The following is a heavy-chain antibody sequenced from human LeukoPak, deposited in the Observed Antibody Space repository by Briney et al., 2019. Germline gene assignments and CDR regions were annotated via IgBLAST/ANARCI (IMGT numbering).Heavy chain of an antibody. D-gene: IGHD3-16*02. V-gene: IGHV3-48*02. CDR2: ISSSSSTI. J-gene: IGHJ6*03. CDR3: ARQVVISYYYYYYMDV. CDR1: GFTFSSYS. Sequence: GGSLRLSCAASGFTFSSYSMNWVRQAPGKGLEWVSYISSSSSTIYYADSVKGRFTISRDNAKNSLYLQMNSLRDEDTAVYYCARQVVISYYYYYYMDVWGKGTTVTVS.